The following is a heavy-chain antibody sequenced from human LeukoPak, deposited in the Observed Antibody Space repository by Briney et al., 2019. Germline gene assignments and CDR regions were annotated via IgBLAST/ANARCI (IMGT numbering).Heavy chain of an antibody. V-gene: IGHV4-30-4*01. CDR2: IYYSGST. J-gene: IGHJ4*02. Sequence: SETLSLTCTVSGGSISSGDYYWSWIRQPPGKGLEWIGYIYYSGSTYYNPSLKSRVTISVDTSKNQFSLKLSSVTAADTAVYYCARVVFAHLRSGFMVKYFDYWGQGTLVTVSS. CDR3: ARVVFAHLRSGFMVKYFDY. CDR1: GGSISSGDYY. D-gene: IGHD3-16*01.